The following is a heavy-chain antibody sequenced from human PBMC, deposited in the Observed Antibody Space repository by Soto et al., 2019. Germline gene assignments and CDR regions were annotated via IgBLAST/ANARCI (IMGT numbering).Heavy chain of an antibody. CDR3: ARRIMRSGDAFDI. Sequence: ASVKVSCKVSGYTLTELSMHWVRQAPGKGLEWMGGFDPEDGETIYAQRFQGRVTMTEDTSTDTAYMELSSLRSDDTAVYYCARRIMRSGDAFDIWGQGTMVTVSS. D-gene: IGHD3-16*01. CDR2: FDPEDGET. V-gene: IGHV1-24*01. CDR1: GYTLTELS. J-gene: IGHJ3*02.